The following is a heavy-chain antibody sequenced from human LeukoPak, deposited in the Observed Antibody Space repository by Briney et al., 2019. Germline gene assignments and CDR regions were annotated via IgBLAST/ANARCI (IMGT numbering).Heavy chain of an antibody. CDR2: IKVDGSDK. CDR1: GFSFSNYW. V-gene: IGHV3-7*01. J-gene: IGHJ4*02. CDR3: EREPGFDY. Sequence: GGSLRLSCAASGFSFSNYWMSWVRQAPGKRLEWVAKIKVDGSDKYYVGSVRGRFTISRDNAKNSLYLQMNSLRAEDTAVYYCEREPGFDYWGQGSQVTVSS.